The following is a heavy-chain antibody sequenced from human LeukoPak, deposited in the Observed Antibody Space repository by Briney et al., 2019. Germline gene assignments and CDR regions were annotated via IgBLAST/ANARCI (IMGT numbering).Heavy chain of an antibody. CDR2: IIPIFGTA. D-gene: IGHD6-19*01. V-gene: IGHV1-69*13. CDR3: AREGTLAGPNDY. J-gene: IGHJ4*02. Sequence: SVKVSCKASGGTFSRNAISWVRQAPGQGLEWMGGIIPIFGTANYAQKFQGRVTITADESTSTVYMELSSLRFEDTAVYYCAREGTLAGPNDYWGQGTLVTVSS. CDR1: GGTFSRNA.